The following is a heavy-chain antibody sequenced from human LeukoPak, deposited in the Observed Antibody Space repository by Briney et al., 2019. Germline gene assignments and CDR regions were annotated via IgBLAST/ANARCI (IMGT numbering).Heavy chain of an antibody. CDR1: GFTFSSYA. V-gene: IGHV3-23*01. J-gene: IGHJ4*02. CDR2: ISGSGGST. CDR3: ARDYGDYDSGDY. D-gene: IGHD4-17*01. Sequence: GGSLRLSCAASGFTFSSYAMSWVRQAPGKGLEWVSAISGSGGSTYYADSVEGRFTISRDNSKSTLYLQMNSLRAEDTAVYYCARDYGDYDSGDYWGQGTLVTVSS.